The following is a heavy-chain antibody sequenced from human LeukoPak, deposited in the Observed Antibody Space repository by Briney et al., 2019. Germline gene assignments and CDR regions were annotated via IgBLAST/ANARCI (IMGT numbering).Heavy chain of an antibody. D-gene: IGHD3-22*01. J-gene: IGHJ3*02. CDR2: IYYSGST. CDR3: ARDGYDSSGYHPDAFDI. V-gene: IGHV4-59*12. Sequence: PSETLSLTCTVSGGSISSYYWSWIRQPPGKGLEWIGYIYYSGSTNYNPSLKSRVTISVDKSKNQFSLKLSSVTAADTAVYYCARDGYDSSGYHPDAFDIWGQGTMVTVSS. CDR1: GGSISSYY.